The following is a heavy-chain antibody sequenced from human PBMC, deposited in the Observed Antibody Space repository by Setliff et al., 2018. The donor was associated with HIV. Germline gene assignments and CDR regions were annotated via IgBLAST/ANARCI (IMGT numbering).Heavy chain of an antibody. D-gene: IGHD6-25*01. J-gene: IGHJ4*02. V-gene: IGHV3-7*01. Sequence: PGGSLRLSCAASGFTFSSYWMSWVRQAPGKGLEWVANIKQDGSEKYYVDSVKGRFTISRDNAKNSLYLQMNSLRAEDTAVYYCASEQSIAALDYWGQGTLVTVSS. CDR1: GFTFSSYW. CDR2: IKQDGSEK. CDR3: ASEQSIAALDY.